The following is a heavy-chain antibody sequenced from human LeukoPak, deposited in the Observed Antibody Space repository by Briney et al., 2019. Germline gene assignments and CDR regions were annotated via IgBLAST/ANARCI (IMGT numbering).Heavy chain of an antibody. J-gene: IGHJ3*02. CDR2: INTDGTTT. CDR3: ASGYYYVWGSYYCSEDDAFDI. Sequence: GGSLRLSCAASGFTFSSYWMSWVRQAPGKGLVWVSRINTDGTTTNYADSVKGRFTISRDNAKNSLYLQMNSLRAEDTAVYYCASGYYYVWGSYYCSEDDAFDIWGQGTMVTVSS. V-gene: IGHV3-74*01. CDR1: GFTFSSYW. D-gene: IGHD3-10*01.